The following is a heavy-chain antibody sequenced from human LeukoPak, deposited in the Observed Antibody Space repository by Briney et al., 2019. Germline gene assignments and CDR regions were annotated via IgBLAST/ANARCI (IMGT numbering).Heavy chain of an antibody. CDR1: GFTFSSYG. J-gene: IGHJ4*02. CDR2: ISSSDNTI. D-gene: IGHD2-15*01. Sequence: GGSLRLSCAASGFTFSSYGMNWVRQAPGKGLEWVSYISSSDNTIYYADSVKGRFTISRDNAKNSLYLQMNSLRAEDTAVYYCAREDALAVGFDYWGQGTLVTVSS. CDR3: AREDALAVGFDY. V-gene: IGHV3-48*03.